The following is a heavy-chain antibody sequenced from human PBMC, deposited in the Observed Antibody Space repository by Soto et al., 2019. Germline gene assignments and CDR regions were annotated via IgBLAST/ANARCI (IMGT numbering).Heavy chain of an antibody. D-gene: IGHD2-15*01. CDR2: INHSGST. J-gene: IGHJ4*02. Sequence: NPSETLSLTCAVYGGSFSGYYLSWIRQPPGKGLEWIGEINHSGSTNYNPSLKSRVTISRDTSKNQFSLKLTSVTAADTAVYYCGKVLVGATGYTDSDYWGQGTLVTVSS. V-gene: IGHV4-34*01. CDR1: GGSFSGYY. CDR3: GKVLVGATGYTDSDY.